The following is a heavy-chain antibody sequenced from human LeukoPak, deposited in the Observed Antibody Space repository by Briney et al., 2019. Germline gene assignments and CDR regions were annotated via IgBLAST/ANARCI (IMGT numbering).Heavy chain of an antibody. D-gene: IGHD1-26*01. J-gene: IGHJ4*02. Sequence: PSETLSLTCAVYGGSFSGYYWSWIRQPPGKGLEWIGEINHSGNTNYNPSLKSRVTMSVDTTRKRFSLRLTSESAADTGVYYCARGGGGAKAFYFDYWGQGSLVTVSS. V-gene: IGHV4-34*01. CDR1: GGSFSGYY. CDR2: INHSGNT. CDR3: ARGGGGAKAFYFDY.